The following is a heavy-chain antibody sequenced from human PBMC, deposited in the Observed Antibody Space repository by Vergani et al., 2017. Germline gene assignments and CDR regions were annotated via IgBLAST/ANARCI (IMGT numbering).Heavy chain of an antibody. D-gene: IGHD4-17*01. Sequence: QVQLQESGPGLVKPSETLSLTCTVSGGSTSSYYWSWIRQPPGKGLEWIGYIYYSGSTNYNPSLKSRVTISVDTSKNQFSLKLSSVTAADTAVYYCARPDNYGDYVPFDYWGQGTLVTVSS. V-gene: IGHV4-59*01. CDR3: ARPDNYGDYVPFDY. CDR2: IYYSGST. J-gene: IGHJ4*02. CDR1: GGSTSSYY.